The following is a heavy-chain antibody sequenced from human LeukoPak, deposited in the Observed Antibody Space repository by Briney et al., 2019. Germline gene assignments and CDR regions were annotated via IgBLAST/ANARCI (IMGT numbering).Heavy chain of an antibody. V-gene: IGHV1-2*02. J-gene: IGHJ4*02. Sequence: ASVKVSCKASGYTFTCYYMHWVRQAPGQGLEWMGGTNPNSGGTNYAQKFQGTVTMTRDTSISIDYMELSRLGSDDTAVYYCARGGEGAAIDYFDYWGQGTLVTVSS. D-gene: IGHD3-10*01. CDR1: GYTFTCYY. CDR2: TNPNSGGT. CDR3: ARGGEGAAIDYFDY.